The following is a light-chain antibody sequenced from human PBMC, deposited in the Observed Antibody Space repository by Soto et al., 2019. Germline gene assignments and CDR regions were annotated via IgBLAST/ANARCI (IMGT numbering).Light chain of an antibody. J-gene: IGLJ1*01. CDR2: EVT. CDR1: SSDVGGYNY. CDR3: SSYAGSNSFV. V-gene: IGLV2-8*01. Sequence: QSALTQPPSASGSPGQSVTISCTGVSSDVGGYNYVSWYQQRPGKAPKLMIFEVTKRPSGVPDRFSGSKSGNTASLTVSGVQADDEADYYCSSYAGSNSFVFGTGTKVTVL.